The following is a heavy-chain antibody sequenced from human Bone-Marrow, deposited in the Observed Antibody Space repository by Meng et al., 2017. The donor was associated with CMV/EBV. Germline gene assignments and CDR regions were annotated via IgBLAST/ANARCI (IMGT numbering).Heavy chain of an antibody. Sequence: CAASGFPFSYAWLHWVRQAPGKGLEWVGLIKSKTDGGTIHYAASVQGRFTISRDDSKSTLYLQMNSLKTEDTAMYYCTTVSHSARDDYWGQGTLVTVSS. V-gene: IGHV3-15*07. CDR2: IKSKTDGGTI. CDR1: GFPFSYAW. CDR3: TTVSHSARDDY. D-gene: IGHD3-10*01. J-gene: IGHJ4*02.